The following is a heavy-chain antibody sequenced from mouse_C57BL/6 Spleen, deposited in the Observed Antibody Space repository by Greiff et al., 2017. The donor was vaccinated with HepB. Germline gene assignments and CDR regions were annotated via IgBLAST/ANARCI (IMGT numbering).Heavy chain of an antibody. J-gene: IGHJ4*01. CDR3: ARSRQLSYAMDY. Sequence: QVQLKQSGPELVKPGASVKISCKASGYAFSSSWMNWVKQRPGKGLEWIGRIYPGDGDTNYNGKFKGKATLTADKSSSTAYMQLSSLTSEDSAVYFCARSRQLSYAMDYWGQGTSVTVSS. D-gene: IGHD3-2*02. V-gene: IGHV1-82*01. CDR2: IYPGDGDT. CDR1: GYAFSSSW.